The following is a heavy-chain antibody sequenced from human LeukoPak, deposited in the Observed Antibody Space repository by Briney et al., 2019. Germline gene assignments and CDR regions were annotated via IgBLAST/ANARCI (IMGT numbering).Heavy chain of an antibody. CDR3: ARDFGSRWDCDY. CDR1: GYTFTGYY. V-gene: IGHV1-2*02. CDR2: INPKSGGT. Sequence: ASVKVSCKASGYTFTGYYMHWVRQAPGQGLEWMGWINPKSGGTNYAQKFQGRVTMTRDTSISTAYMELSRLRSDDTAVYYCARDFGSRWDCDYCGQGTGVTVS. D-gene: IGHD6-19*01. J-gene: IGHJ4*02.